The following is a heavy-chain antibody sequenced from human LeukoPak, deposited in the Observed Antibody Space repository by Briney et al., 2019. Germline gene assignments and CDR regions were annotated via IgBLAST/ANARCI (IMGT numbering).Heavy chain of an antibody. D-gene: IGHD3-16*01. CDR1: GGSISSSSYY. V-gene: IGHV4-39*07. J-gene: IGHJ4*02. CDR2: INHSGST. CDR3: ARGPVWGSSVDY. Sequence: SETLSLTCTVSGGSISSSSYYWSWIRQPPGKGLEWIGEINHSGSTNYNPSLKSRVTISVDTSKNQFSLKLSSVTAADTAVYYCARGPVWGSSVDYWGQGTLVTVSS.